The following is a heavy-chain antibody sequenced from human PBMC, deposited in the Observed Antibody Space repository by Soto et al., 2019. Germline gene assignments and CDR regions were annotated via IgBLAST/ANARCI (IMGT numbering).Heavy chain of an antibody. CDR3: AREPLFDDPAAGDYGMDV. J-gene: IGHJ6*02. CDR1: GYTFTSYA. Sequence: GASVKVSCKASGYTFTSYAMHWVRQAPGQRLEWMEWINAGNGNTKYSQKFQGRVTITRDTSTSTVYMELSSLRSEDTAVYYCAREPLFDDPAAGDYGMDVWGQGTTVTVSS. CDR2: INAGNGNT. V-gene: IGHV1-3*01. D-gene: IGHD6-19*01.